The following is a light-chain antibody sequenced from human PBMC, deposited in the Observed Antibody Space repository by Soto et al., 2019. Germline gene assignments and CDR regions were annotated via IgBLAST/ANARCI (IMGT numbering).Light chain of an antibody. Sequence: EIVLTQSPATLSSFPVDRVTLSCMASQYINTRLAWYQHRPGQAPRLLIHDASSRATGISDRFTGSGSGTDFTLTITTLEPEDFAVYYCQQYGSSPRTFGLGTKVDIK. CDR2: DAS. CDR3: QQYGSSPRT. V-gene: IGKV3-20*01. J-gene: IGKJ1*01. CDR1: QYINTR.